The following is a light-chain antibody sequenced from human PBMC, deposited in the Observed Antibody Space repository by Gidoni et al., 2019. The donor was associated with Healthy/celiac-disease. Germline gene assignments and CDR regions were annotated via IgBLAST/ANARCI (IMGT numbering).Light chain of an antibody. CDR3: QQYNSYRT. Sequence: DIQMKQSPSTLSASVGDRVTISCRASQSISSWLACYQQKAGKAPKLLIYDASSLDRGVPSRFSGSGSGTEFTLTISSLQPDYFATYSCQQYNSYRTFGQGTKVEIK. J-gene: IGKJ1*01. CDR1: QSISSW. V-gene: IGKV1-5*01. CDR2: DAS.